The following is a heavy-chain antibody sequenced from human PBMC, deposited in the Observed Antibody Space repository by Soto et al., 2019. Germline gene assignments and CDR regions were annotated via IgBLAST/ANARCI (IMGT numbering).Heavy chain of an antibody. Sequence: QVQLVQSGAEVKKPGASVKVSCKASGYTFTGYYMHWVRQAPGQGLEWMVWINPNSGGTNYAQKFQGRVTMTRDTSISTAYMELSRLRSDDTAVYYCARVKRRNSSRWYALTNNWSDPWGQGTLVTVSS. CDR1: GYTFTGYY. J-gene: IGHJ5*02. D-gene: IGHD6-13*01. V-gene: IGHV1-2*02. CDR2: INPNSGGT. CDR3: ARVKRRNSSRWYALTNNWSDP.